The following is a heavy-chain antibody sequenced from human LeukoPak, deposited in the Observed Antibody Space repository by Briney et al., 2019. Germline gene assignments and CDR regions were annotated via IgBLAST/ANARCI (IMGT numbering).Heavy chain of an antibody. Sequence: ASETLSLTCTVSGGSISSCYWSWIRQPAGKGLEWIVRIYTSGSTNHNPSLKSRVTMSVDTSKNQFSLKLRSVTAADTAVYYCARGGQRPLFDYWGQGTLVTVSS. CDR2: IYTSGST. CDR1: GGSISSCY. V-gene: IGHV4-4*07. CDR3: ARGGQRPLFDY. D-gene: IGHD3-16*01. J-gene: IGHJ4*02.